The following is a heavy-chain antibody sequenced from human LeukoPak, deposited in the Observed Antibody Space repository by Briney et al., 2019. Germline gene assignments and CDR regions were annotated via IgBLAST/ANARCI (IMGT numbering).Heavy chain of an antibody. D-gene: IGHD6-13*01. V-gene: IGHV4-59*01. Sequence: SETLSLTCTVSGGSISSYYWSWIRQHPGKGLEWIGYIYYSGSTNYNPSLKSRVTISVDTSKNQFSLKLSSVTAADTAVYYCASGRGDGSSWKFDPWGQGTLVTVSS. CDR1: GGSISSYY. J-gene: IGHJ5*02. CDR3: ASGRGDGSSWKFDP. CDR2: IYYSGST.